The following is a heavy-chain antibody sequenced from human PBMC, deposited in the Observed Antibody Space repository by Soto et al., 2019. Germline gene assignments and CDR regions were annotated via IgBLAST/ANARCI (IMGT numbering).Heavy chain of an antibody. CDR3: ARVPDIVVVPAAMDV. CDR1: GGTFSSYT. J-gene: IGHJ6*02. Sequence: SVKVSCKASGGTFSSYTISWVRQAPGQGLEWMGRIIPILGIANYAQKFQGRVTITADKSTSTAYMELSSLRSEDTAVYYCARVPDIVVVPAAMDVWGQGTTVTVS. CDR2: IIPILGIA. V-gene: IGHV1-69*02. D-gene: IGHD2-2*01.